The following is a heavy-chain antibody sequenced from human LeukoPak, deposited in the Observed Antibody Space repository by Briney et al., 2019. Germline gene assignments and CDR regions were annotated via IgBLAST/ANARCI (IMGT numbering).Heavy chain of an antibody. V-gene: IGHV3-48*01. CDR2: ISSSSSTI. D-gene: IGHD5-18*01. Sequence: GGSLRLSCAASGFTFSSYSMNWVRQAPGKGLEWVSYISSSSSTIYYADSVKGRFTISRDNSKNTLYLQMNSLRAEDTAVYYCAKDLLIQLWSSGGDYWGQGTLVTVSS. CDR1: GFTFSSYS. CDR3: AKDLLIQLWSSGGDY. J-gene: IGHJ4*02.